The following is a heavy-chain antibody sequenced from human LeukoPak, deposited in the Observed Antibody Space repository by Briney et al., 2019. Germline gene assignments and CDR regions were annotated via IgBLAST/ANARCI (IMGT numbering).Heavy chain of an antibody. D-gene: IGHD5-12*01. V-gene: IGHV4-59*01. CDR2: MHNSGSS. CDR3: ARSAEWLRNAFDI. J-gene: IGHJ3*02. Sequence: SSETLSLSCTVSGASTSHFYWNWIRQPPGKGLEWIGYMHNSGSSKHSPSLKSRATISIDTSKNQFSLQLTSVTAADTAIYYCARSAEWLRNAFDIWGQGTMVSVSS. CDR1: GASTSHFY.